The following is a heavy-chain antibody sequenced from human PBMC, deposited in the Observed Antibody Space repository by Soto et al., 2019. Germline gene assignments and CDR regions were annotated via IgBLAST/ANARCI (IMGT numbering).Heavy chain of an antibody. CDR1: GITFNTYW. V-gene: IGHV3-7*03. J-gene: IGHJ5*02. CDR2: IKQDGSER. D-gene: IGHD3-16*01. Sequence: GSLIVSWVGSGITFNTYWMNWILQSPGKGLEWVANIKQDGSERYYVDSVKGRFTITRDNAENSVYLQMNSLRGDDTAVYFCARGLGAPKSKAFSQYNWFDPWAQRTLVTVSS. CDR3: ARGLGAPKSKAFSQYNWFDP.